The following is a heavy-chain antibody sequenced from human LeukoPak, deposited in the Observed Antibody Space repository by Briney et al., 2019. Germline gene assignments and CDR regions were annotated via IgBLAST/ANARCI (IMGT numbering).Heavy chain of an antibody. J-gene: IGHJ4*02. D-gene: IGHD6-13*01. Sequence: GGSLRLTCAASGFTFSSYGMHWVRQAPGKGLEWVAVISYDGSNKYYADSVKGRFTISRDNSKNTLYLQMNSLRAEDTAVYYCAKGNPWQLWGQGTLVTVSS. CDR3: AKGNPWQL. V-gene: IGHV3-30*18. CDR2: ISYDGSNK. CDR1: GFTFSSYG.